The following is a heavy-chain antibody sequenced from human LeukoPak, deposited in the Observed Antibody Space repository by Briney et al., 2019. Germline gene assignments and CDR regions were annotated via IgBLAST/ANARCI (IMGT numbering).Heavy chain of an antibody. Sequence: SETLSLTCAVSSGSIFSSNWRSWVRQPPGKGLEWIGQIFHSGNTSYSPSLKSRVTISVDKAKNQFYLRLPSVTAADTAVYYCARGGDQWLVSYFDYWGQGTLVTVSS. J-gene: IGHJ4*02. D-gene: IGHD6-19*01. CDR2: IFHSGNT. CDR1: SGSIFSSNW. V-gene: IGHV4-4*02. CDR3: ARGGDQWLVSYFDY.